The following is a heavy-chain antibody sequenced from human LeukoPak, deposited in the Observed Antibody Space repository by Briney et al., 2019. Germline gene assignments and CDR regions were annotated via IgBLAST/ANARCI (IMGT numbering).Heavy chain of an antibody. CDR1: GFTVSSNY. Sequence: GGSLRLSCAASGFTVSSNYMSWVRQAPGKGLECGSVIYSGGSTYYADSVKGRFTISRDNSKNTLYLQMNSLRAEDTAVYYCAASIEAAGTIDYWGQGTLVTVSS. J-gene: IGHJ4*02. CDR2: IYSGGST. D-gene: IGHD6-13*01. CDR3: AASIEAAGTIDY. V-gene: IGHV3-66*01.